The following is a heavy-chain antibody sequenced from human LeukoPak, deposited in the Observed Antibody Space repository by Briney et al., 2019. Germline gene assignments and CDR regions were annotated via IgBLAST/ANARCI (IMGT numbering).Heavy chain of an antibody. CDR1: GYTFTSYG. V-gene: IGHV1-18*01. Sequence: GASVKVSCKASGYTFTSYGISWVRQAPGQGLEWMGWISAYNGNTNYAQKLQGRVTMTTDTSTSTAYMELRSLRSDDTAVYYCARDFGATTTSTYYYYMDVWGKGTTVTVSS. CDR3: ARDFGATTTSTYYYYMDV. CDR2: ISAYNGNT. D-gene: IGHD1-26*01. J-gene: IGHJ6*03.